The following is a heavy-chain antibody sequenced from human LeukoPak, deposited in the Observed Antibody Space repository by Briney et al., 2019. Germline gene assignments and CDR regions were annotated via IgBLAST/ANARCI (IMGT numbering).Heavy chain of an antibody. V-gene: IGHV3-23*01. CDR1: GFTFSSYA. Sequence: GGSLRLSCAASGFTFSSYAMSWVRQAPGKGLEWVSAISGSGGSTYYADSVKGRFTISRDNSKNTLYLQMNSLRAEDTAVYYCARVGHRGGENWFDPWGRGTLVTVSS. D-gene: IGHD3-10*01. CDR3: ARVGHRGGENWFDP. CDR2: ISGSGGST. J-gene: IGHJ5*02.